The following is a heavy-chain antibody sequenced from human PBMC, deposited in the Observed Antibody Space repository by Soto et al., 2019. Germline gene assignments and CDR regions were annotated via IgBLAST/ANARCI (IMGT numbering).Heavy chain of an antibody. CDR1: GDSINFYH. CDR3: ARVARTGQYYFDF. D-gene: IGHD1-1*01. J-gene: IGHJ4*02. CDR2: IYYTGST. V-gene: IGHV4-59*01. Sequence: PSEPLSLTCTLSGDSINFYHWPWIRQPPGKGLEWMGYIYYTGSTNYNPSLKSRVSISVDTSKNQFSLKLSSVTATDTAVYYCARVARTGQYYFDFWGQGALVTVSS.